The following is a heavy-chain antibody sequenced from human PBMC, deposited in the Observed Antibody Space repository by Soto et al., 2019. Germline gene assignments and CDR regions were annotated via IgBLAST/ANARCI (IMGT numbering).Heavy chain of an antibody. CDR3: AMGDYGRY. CDR1: GFTFSDHY. CDR2: ISARSTYT. D-gene: IGHD4-17*01. V-gene: IGHV3-11*06. Sequence: QVQLVESGGDLGKPGTSLRLSCAASGFTFSDHYMSWIRQAPGKGLEWLSHISARSTYTNYGDSVKGRFSISRDNVNQTVFLQMNSLRVDDTAIYYCAMGDYGRYLGPGTLVIVSS. J-gene: IGHJ4*02.